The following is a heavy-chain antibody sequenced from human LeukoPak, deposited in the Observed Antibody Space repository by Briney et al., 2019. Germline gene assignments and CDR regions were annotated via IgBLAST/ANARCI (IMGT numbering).Heavy chain of an antibody. CDR2: MNPKSCNT. CDR3: ARVPTYDFWSGYYTYNWFDP. J-gene: IGHJ5*02. Sequence: ASVTVSCKATGYTFTRYNINWVRRATGQGLDWVGWMNPKSCNTGYAQKFQGRVTMTRNTSISTAYMELSSLRSEDTAVYYCARVPTYDFWSGYYTYNWFDPWGQGTLLTVSS. CDR1: GYTFTRYN. D-gene: IGHD3-3*01. V-gene: IGHV1-8*01.